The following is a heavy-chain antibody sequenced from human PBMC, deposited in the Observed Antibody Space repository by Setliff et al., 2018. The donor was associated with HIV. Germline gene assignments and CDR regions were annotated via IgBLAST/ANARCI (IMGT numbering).Heavy chain of an antibody. CDR2: ISGSGSST. CDR1: GFTFSSYA. J-gene: IGHJ6*02. V-gene: IGHV3-23*01. Sequence: PGGSLRLSCAASGFTFSSYAMSWVRQAPGKGLEWVSAISGSGSSTYYADSVKGRFTISRDNSKNTLYLQMNSLRAEDTAVYYCARDKDSSGLVYYYYYYGMDVWGQGTTVTVSS. D-gene: IGHD3-22*01. CDR3: ARDKDSSGLVYYYYYYGMDV.